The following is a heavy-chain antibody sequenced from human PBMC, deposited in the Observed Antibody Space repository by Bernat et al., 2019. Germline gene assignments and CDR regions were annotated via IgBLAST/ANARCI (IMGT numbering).Heavy chain of an antibody. CDR1: GFTFGDYA. V-gene: IGHV3-49*03. Sequence: EVQLVESGGGLVQPGRSVRLSCRTSGFTFGDYAMSWFRQAPGKGLEWVGFISSKAYGGTTEYAASLKVRFTISRDDSNSIAYLQMNSLRTEDTAVYYCTRPAVLGYCNGGSCYSDYWGQGTLVTVSS. J-gene: IGHJ4*02. D-gene: IGHD2-15*01. CDR2: ISSKAYGGTT. CDR3: TRPAVLGYCNGGSCYSDY.